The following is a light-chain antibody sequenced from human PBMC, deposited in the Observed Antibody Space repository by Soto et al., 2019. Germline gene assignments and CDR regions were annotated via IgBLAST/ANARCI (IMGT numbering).Light chain of an antibody. CDR2: DND. J-gene: IGLJ2*01. V-gene: IGLV3-21*02. CDR1: NIGIKY. Sequence: SYELTQTPSVSVAPGQTAIITCAGTNIGIKYVHWYQQKPGQAPVLVVHDNDDRPSGIPERFSGSKSGDMATLTINRVEAGDEADYYCQVWDGTSAHVVFGGGTKLTVL. CDR3: QVWDGTSAHVV.